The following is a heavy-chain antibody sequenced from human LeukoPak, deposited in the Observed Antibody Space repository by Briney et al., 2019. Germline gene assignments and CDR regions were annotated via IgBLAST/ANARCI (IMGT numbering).Heavy chain of an antibody. Sequence: GGSLRLSCTASGFTFGDYAMSWVRQAPGKGLEWISAISGSGGSTYYVDSVKGRFTISRDNSKNTLYLQMNSLRVEDTAVYYCAKLPVAGLYFDYWGQGTLVTVSS. D-gene: IGHD6-19*01. CDR2: ISGSGGST. CDR1: GFTFGDYA. J-gene: IGHJ4*02. V-gene: IGHV3-23*01. CDR3: AKLPVAGLYFDY.